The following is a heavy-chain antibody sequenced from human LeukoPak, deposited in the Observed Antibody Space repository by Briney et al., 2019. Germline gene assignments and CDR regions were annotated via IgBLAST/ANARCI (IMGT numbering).Heavy chain of an antibody. CDR2: INWNGGST. CDR1: GFTFSSYW. CDR3: ARDQRGISMVGGVIITSNWFDP. V-gene: IGHV3-20*04. Sequence: GGSLRLSCAASGFTFSSYWMSWVRQAPGKGLEWVSDINWNGGSTGYADSVKGRFTISRDNAKNSLYLQMNSLRAEDTALYYCARDQRGISMVGGVIITSNWFDPWGQGTLVTVSS. D-gene: IGHD3-10*01. J-gene: IGHJ5*02.